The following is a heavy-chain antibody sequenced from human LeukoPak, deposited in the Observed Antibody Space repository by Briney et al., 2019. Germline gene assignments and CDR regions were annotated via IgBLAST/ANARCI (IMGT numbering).Heavy chain of an antibody. CDR2: IKYDGSEK. Sequence: WGSLRLSCAASGFTFSSYWMNWVRQAPGKGPEWVASIKYDGSEKYYVDSVKGRFTVSRDNAQNSLTLQMNSLRAEDTAVYYCARDGPAAGLYFDYWGQGTLVTVSS. V-gene: IGHV3-7*03. J-gene: IGHJ4*02. CDR1: GFTFSSYW. CDR3: ARDGPAAGLYFDY. D-gene: IGHD6-13*01.